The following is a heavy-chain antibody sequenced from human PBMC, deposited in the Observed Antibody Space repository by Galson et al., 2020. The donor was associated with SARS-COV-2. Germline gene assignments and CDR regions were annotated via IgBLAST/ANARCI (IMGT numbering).Heavy chain of an antibody. CDR2: ISWNSGSI. Sequence: GGSLRLSCAASGFTFDDYAMHWVRQAPGKGLEWVSGISWNSGSIGYADSVKGRFTISRDNAKNSLYLQMNSLRAEDTALYYCCGLSGRADYWGQGTLVTVSS. CDR1: GFTFDDYA. CDR3: CGLSGRADY. D-gene: IGHD3-10*01. J-gene: IGHJ4*02. V-gene: IGHV3-9*01.